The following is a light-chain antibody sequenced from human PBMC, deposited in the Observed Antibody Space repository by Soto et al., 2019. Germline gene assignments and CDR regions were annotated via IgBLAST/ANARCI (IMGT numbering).Light chain of an antibody. CDR3: CSYAGNFV. V-gene: IGLV2-11*01. Sequence: QSALAQPRSVSGSPGHSVTISCTGTSTDVGGYNYVSWYQQHPGKAPKLMIYDVSKRPSGVPDRFSGSKSGNTASLTISGLQAEDEADYSCCSYAGNFVFGAGTKLTVL. CDR1: STDVGGYNY. CDR2: DVS. J-gene: IGLJ1*01.